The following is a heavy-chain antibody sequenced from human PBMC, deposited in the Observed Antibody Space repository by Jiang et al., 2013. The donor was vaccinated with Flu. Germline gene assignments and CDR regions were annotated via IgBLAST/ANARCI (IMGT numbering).Heavy chain of an antibody. V-gene: IGHV1-69-2*01. CDR2: VDPEDGEP. CDR3: TTPAARTEIDN. J-gene: IGHJ4*02. Sequence: SGAEVKKPGATVKISCKVFGYTFTDHYIHWVKQAPGKGLEWMGLVDPEDGEPIYSENFRGRVTITADTSTETANMELSGLTSEDTAVYYCTTPAARTEIDNWGQGTLVTVSS. CDR1: GYTFTDHY. D-gene: IGHD6-25*01.